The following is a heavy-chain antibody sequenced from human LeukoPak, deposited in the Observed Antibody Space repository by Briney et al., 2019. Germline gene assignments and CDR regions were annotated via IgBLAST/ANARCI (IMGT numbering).Heavy chain of an antibody. V-gene: IGHV4-39*07. D-gene: IGHD1-26*01. CDR2: IYYSGST. Sequence: SETLSLTCTVSGGSISSSSYYWGWIRQPPGKGLEWIGSIYYSGSTYYSPSLKSRVTISVDTSKNQFSLRLSSVTAADTAVYYCARDRPGTYFDYWGQGTLVTVSS. CDR1: GGSISSSSYY. CDR3: ARDRPGTYFDY. J-gene: IGHJ4*02.